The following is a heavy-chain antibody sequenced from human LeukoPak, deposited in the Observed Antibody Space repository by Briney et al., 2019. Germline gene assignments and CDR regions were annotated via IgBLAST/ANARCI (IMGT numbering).Heavy chain of an antibody. D-gene: IGHD5-12*01. Sequence: GGSLRLSCAASGFTFSSYWMHWVRQAPGKGLVWVSRISTDGSRKDYADSVKGRFTISRDNAKNTLYLQMNSLRAEDTAVFYCARDSGYNAFDIWGQGTMVTVSS. CDR1: GFTFSSYW. J-gene: IGHJ3*02. V-gene: IGHV3-74*01. CDR2: ISTDGSRK. CDR3: ARDSGYNAFDI.